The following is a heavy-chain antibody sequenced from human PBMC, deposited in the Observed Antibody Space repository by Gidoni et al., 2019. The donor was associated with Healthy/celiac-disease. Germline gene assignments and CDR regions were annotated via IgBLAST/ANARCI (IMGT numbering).Heavy chain of an antibody. V-gene: IGHV4-59*01. D-gene: IGHD2-2*01. CDR3: ARDRYCSSTSCSYGMDV. Sequence: QVQLQESGPGLVKPSETLSLTCTVPGCSISRYYWSWIRQPPGKGLECIGYIYYSGSTNYNPSRKSRVTISVDTSKNQFSLKLTSVTAADTAVYYCARDRYCSSTSCSYGMDVWGQGTTVTVSS. CDR2: IYYSGST. CDR1: GCSISRYY. J-gene: IGHJ6*02.